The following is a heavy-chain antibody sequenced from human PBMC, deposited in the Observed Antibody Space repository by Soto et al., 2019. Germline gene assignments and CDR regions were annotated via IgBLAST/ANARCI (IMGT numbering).Heavy chain of an antibody. CDR2: INGRGNYI. J-gene: IGHJ5*01. CDR1: GFTFSTYT. V-gene: IGHV3-21*01. Sequence: GGSLRLSCASSGFTFSTYTMNWVRQAPGKGLEWVSSINGRGNYIYYADSVKGRFTISRDNAKNALYLQMDRLRAEDTALYYCVIVYCFVGLISAYSSSTLRSSDLDS. CDR3: VIVYCFVGLISAYSSSTLRSSDLDS. D-gene: IGHD2-21*01.